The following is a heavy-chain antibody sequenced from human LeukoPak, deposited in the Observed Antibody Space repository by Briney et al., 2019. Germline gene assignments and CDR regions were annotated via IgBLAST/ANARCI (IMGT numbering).Heavy chain of an antibody. CDR2: INSDGSST. Sequence: GGSLRLSCAASGFTFSSYWMHWVRQAPGKGLVWVSRINSDGSSTSYADSVKGRLTISRDNAKNTLCLQMNSLRAEDTAVYYCARDLPLRGGFIDPWGQGTLVTVSS. D-gene: IGHD5-12*01. CDR1: GFTFSSYW. V-gene: IGHV3-74*01. J-gene: IGHJ5*02. CDR3: ARDLPLRGGFIDP.